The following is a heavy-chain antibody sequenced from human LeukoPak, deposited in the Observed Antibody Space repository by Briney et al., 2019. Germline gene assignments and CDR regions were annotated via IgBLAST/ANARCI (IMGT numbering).Heavy chain of an antibody. Sequence: GASVKVSCKASGYTFSSHYMHWVRQASGQGLEWMGIINPSGSSASYAQKFQGRVTMTRDRSTSTDYMELSSLRSEDTAVYYCARDVSSSSSWWFDPWGQGTLVTVSS. J-gene: IGHJ5*02. D-gene: IGHD6-6*01. CDR3: ARDVSSSSSWWFDP. CDR1: GYTFSSHY. CDR2: INPSGSSA. V-gene: IGHV1-46*01.